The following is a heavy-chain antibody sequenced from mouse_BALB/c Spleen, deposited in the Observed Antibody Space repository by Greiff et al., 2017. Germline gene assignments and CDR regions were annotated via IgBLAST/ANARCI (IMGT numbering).Heavy chain of an antibody. Sequence: QVQLQQSGPQLVRPGASVKISCKASGYSFTSYWMHWVKQRPGQGLEWIGMIDPSDSETRFNQKFKDKATLTVDKSSSTAYMQLSSPTSEDSAVYYCARKYGNFYAMDYWGQGTSVTVSA. CDR2: IDPSDSET. CDR1: GYSFTSYW. D-gene: IGHD2-10*02. CDR3: ARKYGNFYAMDY. V-gene: IGHV1S127*01. J-gene: IGHJ4*01.